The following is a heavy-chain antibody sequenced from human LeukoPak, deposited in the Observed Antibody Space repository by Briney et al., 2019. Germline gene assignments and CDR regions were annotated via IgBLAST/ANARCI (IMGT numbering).Heavy chain of an antibody. CDR2: IKQDGSGK. CDR3: ARVTYNGYAHWFDP. J-gene: IGHJ5*02. Sequence: GGSLRLSCAASGFIFNTYWMSWVRQAPGKGLEGVANIKQDGSGKYYVDSVKGRFTISRDNAKNSLYLQMNSLRAEDTAVYYCARVTYNGYAHWFDPWGQGTQVTVSS. D-gene: IGHD5-12*01. V-gene: IGHV3-7*01. CDR1: GFIFNTYW.